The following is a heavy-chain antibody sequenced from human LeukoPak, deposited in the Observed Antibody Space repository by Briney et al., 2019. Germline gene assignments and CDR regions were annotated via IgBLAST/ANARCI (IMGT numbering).Heavy chain of an antibody. D-gene: IGHD2-15*01. Sequence: SVKVSCKASGGTFSSYAISWVRQAPGQGLEWMGRIIPILGIANYAQKFQGRVTITADKSTSTAYMELSSLRSEDTAVYYCARGDSLRGYCSGGSCPNYGMDVWGQGTTVTVSS. CDR1: GGTFSSYA. CDR2: IIPILGIA. V-gene: IGHV1-69*04. J-gene: IGHJ6*02. CDR3: ARGDSLRGYCSGGSCPNYGMDV.